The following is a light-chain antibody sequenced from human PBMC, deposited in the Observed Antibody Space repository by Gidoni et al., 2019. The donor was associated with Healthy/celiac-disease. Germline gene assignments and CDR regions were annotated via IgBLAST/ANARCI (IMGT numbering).Light chain of an antibody. CDR1: QSVLYSSNNKNY. J-gene: IGKJ1*01. V-gene: IGKV4-1*01. CDR3: QQYYSTPRT. Sequence: DIVMTQPPDSLAVSLGARATIHCKSSQSVLYSSNNKNYLAWYQQKPGQPPKLLMYWASTRESGVPDRFSGSGSGTDFTLTISSLQAEDVAVYYCQQYYSTPRTFGQGTKVEIK. CDR2: WAS.